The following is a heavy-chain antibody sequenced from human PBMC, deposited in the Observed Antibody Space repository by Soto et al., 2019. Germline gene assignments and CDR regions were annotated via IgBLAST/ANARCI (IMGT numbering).Heavy chain of an antibody. Sequence: AALTISLKGSGYSFTSYWIAWVRQMPGKGLEWMGIIYLSDSDTRYSPSFQGRVTISADKSISTAYLQWSSLKASDTAMYSCARYSSGWPYYFDYWGQGTLVTVSS. CDR3: ARYSSGWPYYFDY. D-gene: IGHD6-19*01. J-gene: IGHJ4*02. CDR1: GYSFTSYW. V-gene: IGHV5-51*01. CDR2: IYLSDSDT.